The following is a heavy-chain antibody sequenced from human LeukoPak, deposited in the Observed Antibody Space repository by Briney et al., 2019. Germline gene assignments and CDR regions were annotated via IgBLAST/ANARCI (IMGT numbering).Heavy chain of an antibody. J-gene: IGHJ4*02. CDR3: ARRGAHCSGSSCYGTFDY. CDR2: INPNSGGT. V-gene: IGHV1-2*02. Sequence: ASVKVSCKASGYTFTGYYMYWVRQAPGQGLEWMGWINPNSGGTNYAQKFQGRVTMTRDTSISTAYMELSSLRSDDTAVYYGARRGAHCSGSSCYGTFDYWGQGTLVTVSS. CDR1: GYTFTGYY. D-gene: IGHD2-15*01.